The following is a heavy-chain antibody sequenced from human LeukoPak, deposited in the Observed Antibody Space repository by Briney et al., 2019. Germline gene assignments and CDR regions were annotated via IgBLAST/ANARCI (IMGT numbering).Heavy chain of an antibody. V-gene: IGHV1-18*04. Sequence: GASVKVSCKAAGYTFTSYGISWVRQAPGQGLEWMGWISAYNGDTNYAQKLQGRVTMTTDTSTSTAYMELRSLRSDDTAVYYCARDGPRGMEQWLAPFYYYYYGMDVWGQGTTVTVSS. D-gene: IGHD6-19*01. CDR3: ARDGPRGMEQWLAPFYYYYYGMDV. J-gene: IGHJ6*02. CDR2: ISAYNGDT. CDR1: GYTFTSYG.